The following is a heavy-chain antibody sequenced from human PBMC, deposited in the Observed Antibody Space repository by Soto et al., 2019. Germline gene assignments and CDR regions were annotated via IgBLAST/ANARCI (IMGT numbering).Heavy chain of an antibody. D-gene: IGHD3-16*01. CDR1: GFTFSSYA. J-gene: IGHJ4*02. V-gene: IGHV3-21*06. CDR3: ARGMMTTYHFDS. Sequence: EVQLVESGGGLVKPGGSLRLSCAASGFTFSSYAMSWVRQAPGKGLEWVSSISSNSIYIYSADSVRGRFTISRDNTKNSLYLQMNSLRAEDTAVYYCARGMMTTYHFDSWGQGTLVTVSS. CDR2: ISSNSIYI.